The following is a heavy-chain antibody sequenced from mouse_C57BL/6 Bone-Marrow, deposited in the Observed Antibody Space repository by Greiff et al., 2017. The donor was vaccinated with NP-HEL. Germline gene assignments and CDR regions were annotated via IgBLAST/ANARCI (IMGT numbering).Heavy chain of an antibody. D-gene: IGHD1-1*01. CDR3: ARAITTGVEGGFAY. CDR2: INPNNGGT. J-gene: IGHJ3*01. CDR1: GYTFTDYN. Sequence: EVQLQQSGPELVKPGASVKIPCKASGYTFTDYNMDWVKQSHGKSLEWIGDINPNNGGTIYNQKFKGKATLTVDKSSSTAYMELRSLTSEDTAVYYCARAITTGVEGGFAYWGQGTLVTVAA. V-gene: IGHV1-18*01.